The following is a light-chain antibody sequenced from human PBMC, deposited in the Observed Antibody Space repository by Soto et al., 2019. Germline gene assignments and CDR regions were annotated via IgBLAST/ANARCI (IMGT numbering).Light chain of an antibody. Sequence: DIQMTQSPSSISAYVGDRVTITCRASQPISSWLAWYQQVPGQAPYLLIYPASTLQSGVPSRVSGSGSGTDFTLTINSLQPEDFATYFSQQCYNFPRAFGQGTRVEI. CDR2: PAS. CDR1: QPISSW. J-gene: IGKJ1*01. V-gene: IGKV1-12*01. CDR3: QQCYNFPRA.